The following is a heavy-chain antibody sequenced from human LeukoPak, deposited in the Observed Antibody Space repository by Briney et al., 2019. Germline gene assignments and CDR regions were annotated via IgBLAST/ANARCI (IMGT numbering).Heavy chain of an antibody. CDR2: IYHSGST. CDR3: ARGSLGAYFDY. CDR1: GGSISSSNW. V-gene: IGHV4-4*02. Sequence: SETLSLTCTVSGGSISSSNWWSWVRQPPGKGLEWIGEIYHSGSTNYNPSLKSRVTISVDTSKNQFSLKLSSVTAADTAVYNCARGSLGAYFDYWGQGTLVTVSS. J-gene: IGHJ4*02. D-gene: IGHD1-26*01.